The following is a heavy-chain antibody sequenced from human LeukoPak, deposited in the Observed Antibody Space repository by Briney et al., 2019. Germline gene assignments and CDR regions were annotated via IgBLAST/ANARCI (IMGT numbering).Heavy chain of an antibody. J-gene: IGHJ4*02. CDR1: GFPFSGYW. CDR3: SRSLDY. Sequence: GGPLRLSCAASGFPFSGYWMDWVRQAPGKGMEWVANINQDGSVQYYAASVRGRFTISRDNAKNSLYLQMNILRAEDTAIYYCSRSLDYLGQGALVTVSS. CDR2: INQDGSVQ. V-gene: IGHV3-7*01.